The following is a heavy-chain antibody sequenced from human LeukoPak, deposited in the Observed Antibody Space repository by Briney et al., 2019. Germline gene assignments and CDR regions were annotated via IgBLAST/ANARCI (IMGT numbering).Heavy chain of an antibody. Sequence: GGSLRLSCATSGFTFNNYATGWVRQAPGKGLEWVSSISGSGDDISYADSVKGRFTISRDNSKNTLYLQMNSLRAEDTAVYYCAKCYSGYVPDYFDYWGQGTLVTVSS. CDR1: GFTFNNYA. CDR3: AKCYSGYVPDYFDY. J-gene: IGHJ4*02. D-gene: IGHD5-12*01. V-gene: IGHV3-23*01. CDR2: ISGSGDDI.